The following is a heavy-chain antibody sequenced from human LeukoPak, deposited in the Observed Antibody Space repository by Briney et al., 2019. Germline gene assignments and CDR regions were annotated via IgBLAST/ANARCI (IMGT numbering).Heavy chain of an antibody. CDR1: GFTFSS. CDR3: ARHMYSSGWYYFDY. D-gene: IGHD6-19*01. Sequence: GGSLRLSCAASGFTFSSMNWVRQAPGKGLEWVSSISSSSSYIYYADSVKGRFTISRDNAKNSLYLQMNSLRAEDTAVYYCARHMYSSGWYYFDYWGQGTLVTVSS. V-gene: IGHV3-21*01. J-gene: IGHJ4*02. CDR2: ISSSSSYI.